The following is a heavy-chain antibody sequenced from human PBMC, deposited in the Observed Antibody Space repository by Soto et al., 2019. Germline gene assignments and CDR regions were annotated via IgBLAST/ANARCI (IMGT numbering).Heavy chain of an antibody. CDR3: VGVNFFRGMDV. J-gene: IGHJ6*02. CDR2: TYYRSKWNN. V-gene: IGHV6-1*01. CDR1: GDSVSSDTAV. Sequence: SQTLSLTCVISGDSVSSDTAVWIWIRQSPSRGLEWLGRTYYRSKWNNDYALSVKSRITISPDTSQNQFSLDLDSVTPEDTAVYYCVGVNFFRGMDVWGQGTPVTVSS.